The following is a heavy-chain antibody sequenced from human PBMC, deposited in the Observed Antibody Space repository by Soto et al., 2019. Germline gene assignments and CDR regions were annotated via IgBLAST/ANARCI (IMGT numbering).Heavy chain of an antibody. J-gene: IGHJ4*02. CDR2: IIPIFGTA. D-gene: IGHD3-22*01. V-gene: IGHV1-69*01. Sequence: QVQLVQSGAEVKKPGSSVKVSCKASGGTCSSYAISWVRQAPGQGLEWMGGIIPIFGTANYAQKFQGRVTITADESTSTAYMELISLRSEDTAVYYCARDAQYYYDRSGYYDFWGQGTLVTVSS. CDR3: ARDAQYYYDRSGYYDF. CDR1: GGTCSSYA.